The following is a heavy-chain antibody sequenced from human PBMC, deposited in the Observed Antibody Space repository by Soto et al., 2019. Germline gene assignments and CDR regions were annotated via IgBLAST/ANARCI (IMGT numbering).Heavy chain of an antibody. D-gene: IGHD6-13*01. CDR3: ARVWGTAHGLDY. J-gene: IGHJ4*02. Sequence: PSETLSLTCTVSGGSISSGGYYWSWIRQHPGKGLEWIGYIYYSGSTYYNPSLKSRVTISVDTSKNQFSLKLSSVTAADTAVYYCARVWGTAHGLDYWGQGTLVTVSS. V-gene: IGHV4-31*03. CDR2: IYYSGST. CDR1: GGSISSGGYY.